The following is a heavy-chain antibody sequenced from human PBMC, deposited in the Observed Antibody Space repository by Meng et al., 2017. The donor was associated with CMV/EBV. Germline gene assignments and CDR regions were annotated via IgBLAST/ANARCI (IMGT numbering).Heavy chain of an antibody. V-gene: IGHV1-69*10. CDR2: IIPILGIA. CDR3: ATSPSSTSCSHHRRCSDDWYFDL. J-gene: IGHJ2*01. Sequence: SVKVSCKASGGTFSSYAISWVRQAPGQGLEWMGGIIPILGIANYAQKFQGRVTITADKSTSTAYMELSSLRSEDTAVYYCATSPSSTSCSHHRRCSDDWYFDLWGRGTLVTVSS. CDR1: GGTFSSYA. D-gene: IGHD2-2*01.